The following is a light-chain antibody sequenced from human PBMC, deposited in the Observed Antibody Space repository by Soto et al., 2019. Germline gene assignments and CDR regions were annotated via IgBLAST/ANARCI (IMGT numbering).Light chain of an antibody. CDR2: AAS. Sequence: DIQMTQSPSSLSASVGDRVTITCRASQSIVTYLNWYLQKRGKAPKLLIYAASNLQSGVPSRFSGSGSGTDFTLTISSLQPEDFATYFCQQSYSTPPWTFGQGTKVEIK. CDR1: QSIVTY. CDR3: QQSYSTPPWT. V-gene: IGKV1-39*01. J-gene: IGKJ1*01.